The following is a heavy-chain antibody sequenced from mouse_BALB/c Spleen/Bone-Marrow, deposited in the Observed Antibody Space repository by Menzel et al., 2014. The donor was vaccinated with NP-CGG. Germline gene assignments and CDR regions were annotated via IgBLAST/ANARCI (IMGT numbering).Heavy chain of an antibody. Sequence: VQLKESGAELARPGASVKLSCKTSGYTFTTYWMQWVKQRPGQGLEWIGAIYPGEGDTRYTQKFKGKATLTADKSSSTAYIQLSNLTSEDSAVYYCSREPSNWGYYWGQGTTLTVSS. CDR2: IYPGEGDT. V-gene: IGHV1-87*01. CDR3: SREPSNWGYY. CDR1: GYTFTTYW. J-gene: IGHJ2*01.